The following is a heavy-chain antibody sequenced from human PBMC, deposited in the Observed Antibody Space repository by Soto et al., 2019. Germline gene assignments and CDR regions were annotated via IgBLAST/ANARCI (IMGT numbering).Heavy chain of an antibody. CDR1: SGPSSSHN. D-gene: IGHD1-1*01. CDR2: VYSTGGT. V-gene: IGHV4-59*08. J-gene: IGHJ6*02. Sequence: QVQLQQSGPGLVKPSETLSLTCSVSSGPSSSHNWGWIRQPPGRGLEWIGYVYSTGGTSYNTSLKSRVTISADTSTNHISLTLTSVTAADTAVYDCVRQGIGNLHGLVDVWGQGTTVRVSS. CDR3: VRQGIGNLHGLVDV.